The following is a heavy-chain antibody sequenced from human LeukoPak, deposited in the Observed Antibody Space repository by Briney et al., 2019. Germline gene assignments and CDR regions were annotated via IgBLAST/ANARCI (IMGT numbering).Heavy chain of an antibody. Sequence: GSLRLSCAASGFTFSNCGMHWIRQSPGTGLQWIGEINDSGSTNCNPSLKSRVTISLDTSKSQLSLKVTSVTAADTAVYFCARGGGLQWRGGFRRRYSYFYMDVWGKGTTVTVS. D-gene: IGHD6-19*01. CDR1: GFTFSNCG. J-gene: IGHJ6*03. CDR3: ARGGGLQWRGGFRRRYSYFYMDV. V-gene: IGHV4-34*01. CDR2: INDSGST.